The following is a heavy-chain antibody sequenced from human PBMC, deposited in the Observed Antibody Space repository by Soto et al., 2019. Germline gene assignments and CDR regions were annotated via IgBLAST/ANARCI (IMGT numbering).Heavy chain of an antibody. CDR2: ISGSVVST. V-gene: IGHV3-23*01. D-gene: IGHD6-19*01. J-gene: IGHJ4*02. Sequence: EVQLLESGGGLVQPGGSLRLSCAAPGFPFSNYAMNWVRQAQGKGLEWVSVISGSVVSTYYADSVKGRFTISRDNSKNTLYLQMNSLRGEDTAVYYCARRSSGWYFDYWGQGTLVTVSS. CDR1: GFPFSNYA. CDR3: ARRSSGWYFDY.